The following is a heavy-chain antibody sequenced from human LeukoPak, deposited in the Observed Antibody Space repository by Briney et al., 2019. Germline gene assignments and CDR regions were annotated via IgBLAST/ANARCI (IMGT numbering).Heavy chain of an antibody. CDR1: GFTLSSYG. CDR2: ISGSGGST. V-gene: IGHV3-23*01. D-gene: IGHD3-22*01. J-gene: IGHJ4*02. Sequence: PGGSLRLSCAASGFTLSSYGMSWVRQAPGKGLEWVSAISGSGGSTYYADSVKGRFTISRDNSKNTLYLQMNSLRAEDTAVYYCAKDGTSVNYYDSSGYPSYFDYWGQGTLVTVSS. CDR3: AKDGTSVNYYDSSGYPSYFDY.